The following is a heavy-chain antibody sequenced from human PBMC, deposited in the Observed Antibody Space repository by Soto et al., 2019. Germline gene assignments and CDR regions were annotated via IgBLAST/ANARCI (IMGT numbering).Heavy chain of an antibody. D-gene: IGHD1-26*01. J-gene: IGHJ3*02. CDR3: AKGVGNAFDI. CDR2: ISFDGSYR. CDR1: GFTFSSYG. V-gene: IGHV3-30*18. Sequence: QVQLVESGGGVVQPGRSLRLSCAASGFTFSSYGMHWVRQAPPKGLVWVAVISFDGSYRNYADSVKGRFTISRDNSKHTLYLQMNSLSAEDTAVYYCAKGVGNAFDIWGQGTMVTVSS.